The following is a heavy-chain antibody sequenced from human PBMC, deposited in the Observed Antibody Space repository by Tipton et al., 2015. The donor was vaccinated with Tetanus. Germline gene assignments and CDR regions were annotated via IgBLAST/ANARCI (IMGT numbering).Heavy chain of an antibody. Sequence: SLRLSCVVSGFTFSNYAMAWVRQAPGKGLEWVSGISVRGSHTYYADPVKGRFSISRDNSKNTVYLQMNSLRDEDTAVYYCAKDPASRGWFDPWGQGTLVAVSS. J-gene: IGHJ5*02. V-gene: IGHV3-23*01. CDR2: ISVRGSHT. CDR3: AKDPASRGWFDP. CDR1: GFTFSNYA.